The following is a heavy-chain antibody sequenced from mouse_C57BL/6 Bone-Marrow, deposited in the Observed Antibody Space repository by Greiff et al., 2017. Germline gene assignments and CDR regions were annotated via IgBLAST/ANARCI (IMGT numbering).Heavy chain of an antibody. CDR3: AGDYYGSSFTGDY. V-gene: IGHV1-26*01. Sequence: VQLQQSGPELVKPGASVKISCKASGYTFTDYYMNWVKQSHGKSLEWIGDINPNNGGTSYNQKFKGTATLTVDKSSSTAYMELRSLTSEDSAVYYCAGDYYGSSFTGDYWGQGTTLTVSS. D-gene: IGHD1-1*01. CDR1: GYTFTDYY. J-gene: IGHJ2*01. CDR2: INPNNGGT.